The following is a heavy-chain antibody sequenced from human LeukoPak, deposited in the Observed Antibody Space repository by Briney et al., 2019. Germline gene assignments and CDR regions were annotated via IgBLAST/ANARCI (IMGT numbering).Heavy chain of an antibody. CDR3: AKPYGGGYYFFDN. CDR1: GFTFKNYW. Sequence: GGSLRLSCAVSGFTFKNYWMHWVRQTPGKGLVWVSRINTDGSSTTFADSVQGRFTISRDNAKNTLYLQMNSLRAEDTAVYYCAKPYGGGYYFFDNWGQGTLVTVSS. D-gene: IGHD5-12*01. V-gene: IGHV3-74*01. CDR2: INTDGSST. J-gene: IGHJ4*02.